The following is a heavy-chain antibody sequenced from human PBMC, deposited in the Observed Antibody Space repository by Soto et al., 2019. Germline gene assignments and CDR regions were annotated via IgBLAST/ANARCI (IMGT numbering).Heavy chain of an antibody. CDR2: ISAYDGQT. CDR3: ARVWYYDRSGYYAFDY. CDR1: GDGFANYG. V-gene: IGHV1-18*01. D-gene: IGHD3-22*01. Sequence: QVQLVQSGAEVKKPGASVRVSCKASGDGFANYGFSWVRQAPGQGLEWMGWISAYDGQTNYTKKFQGRVTMTTDTSSSTAYMELRSMRSDATAVYYCARVWYYDRSGYYAFDYWGLGTLVTVSS. J-gene: IGHJ4*02.